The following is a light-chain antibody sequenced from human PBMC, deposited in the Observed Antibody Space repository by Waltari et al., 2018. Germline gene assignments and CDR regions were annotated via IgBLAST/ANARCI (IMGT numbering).Light chain of an antibody. Sequence: DIQMTQSPSSLSASVGDRVTITCQASQDISNYLNWYQQKPGKAPKLLIYDASNLETGVPSRFSGSGSGTDFTFTISSLQPEDIATYYCQQYDNLPPLTFGGATNVEIK. CDR1: QDISNY. CDR2: DAS. V-gene: IGKV1-33*01. CDR3: QQYDNLPPLT. J-gene: IGKJ4*01.